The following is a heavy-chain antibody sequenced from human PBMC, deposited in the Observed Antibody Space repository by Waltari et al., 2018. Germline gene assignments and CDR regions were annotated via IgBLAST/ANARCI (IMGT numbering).Heavy chain of an antibody. V-gene: IGHV1-2*02. CDR3: VRSLAAVGNSRGY. Sequence: QVQLVQSGAEVKKPGASVKVSCKASGYNFTGYYIHWVRQAPGQGLEWMGWINRKSGGTKYAQKFQGRVTRTRDTSISTAHMELSRLRFDDTAMYYCVRSLAAVGNSRGYWGQGTLVTVSS. CDR2: INRKSGGT. J-gene: IGHJ4*02. D-gene: IGHD6-13*01. CDR1: GYNFTGYY.